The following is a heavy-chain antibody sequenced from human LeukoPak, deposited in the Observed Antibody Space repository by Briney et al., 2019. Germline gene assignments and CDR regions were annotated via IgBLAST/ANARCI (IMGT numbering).Heavy chain of an antibody. CDR3: ASVFLWFGGSYDPSIMDV. V-gene: IGHV3-48*03. CDR2: ISSSGSTI. D-gene: IGHD3-10*01. J-gene: IGHJ6*03. Sequence: GGSLRLSCAASGFTFSSYEMNWVRQAPGKGLEWVSYISSSGSTIYYADSVKGRFTISRDNAKNSLYLQMNSLRAEDTAVYYCASVFLWFGGSYDPSIMDVWGKGTTVTISS. CDR1: GFTFSSYE.